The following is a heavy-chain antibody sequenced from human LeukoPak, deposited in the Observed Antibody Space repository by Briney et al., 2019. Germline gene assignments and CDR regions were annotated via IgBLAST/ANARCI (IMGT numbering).Heavy chain of an antibody. CDR2: ISYDGSNK. CDR1: GFTLSSYA. D-gene: IGHD2-2*01. J-gene: IGHJ4*02. Sequence: GGSLRLSCAASGFTLSSYAMHWVRQAPGKGLEWVAVISYDGSNKYYADSVKGRFTISRDNSKNTLYLQMNSLRAEDTAVYYCARVGCSSTSCYRWLGYFDYWGQGTLVTVSS. CDR3: ARVGCSSTSCYRWLGYFDY. V-gene: IGHV3-30*01.